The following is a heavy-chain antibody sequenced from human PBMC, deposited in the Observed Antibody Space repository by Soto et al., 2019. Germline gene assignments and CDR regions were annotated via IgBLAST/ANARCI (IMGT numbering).Heavy chain of an antibody. CDR1: GYSFTSTY. CDR3: ALKVVTYYDS. V-gene: IGHV1-46*01. D-gene: IGHD2-21*02. Sequence: QVQLVQSGAEVKKPGASVRISCRASGYSFTSTYVHWVRQAPGQGPEWMGIINPAGGTTYYAQKIQGRLTIRSETSTDTVFMDLNDLTSEDTAVYFFALKVVTYYDSWGQGTLLTVSS. J-gene: IGHJ4*02. CDR2: INPAGGTT.